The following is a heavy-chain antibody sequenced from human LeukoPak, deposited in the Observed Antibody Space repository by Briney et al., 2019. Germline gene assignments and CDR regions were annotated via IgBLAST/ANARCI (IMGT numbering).Heavy chain of an antibody. CDR3: ARAGVHVAVAGTADH. D-gene: IGHD6-19*01. V-gene: IGHV1-18*01. J-gene: IGHJ4*02. CDR1: GYNFSIYG. Sequence: ASLKVSCQATGYNFSIYGITWVRQAPGQGLEWLGWISPQKGNTYSARSLQGRVTLTTDTSTNTAYLDLRSLTSGDTALYYCARAGVHVAVAGTADHWGPGTLVTVSS. CDR2: ISPQKGNT.